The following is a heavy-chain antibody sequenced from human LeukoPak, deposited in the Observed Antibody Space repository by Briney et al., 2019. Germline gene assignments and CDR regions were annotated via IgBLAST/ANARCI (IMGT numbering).Heavy chain of an antibody. Sequence: SETLSPTCTVSGGSITSSSYSWGWIRQPPGKGLEWIGSIYNSGTTYYNPSLKSRVTMSVDTSKDQFSLKLSSVTAADTAVYYCARRSIPPIWGQGTMVTVSS. CDR3: ARRSIPPI. V-gene: IGHV4-39*01. D-gene: IGHD2-2*01. J-gene: IGHJ3*02. CDR1: GGSITSSSYS. CDR2: IYNSGTT.